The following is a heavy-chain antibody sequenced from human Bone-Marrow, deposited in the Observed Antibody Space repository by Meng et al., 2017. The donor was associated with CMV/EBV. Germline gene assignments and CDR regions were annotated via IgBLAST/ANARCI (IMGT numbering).Heavy chain of an antibody. CDR1: GFRLRSYW. CDR3: ARDNFGRFDS. D-gene: IGHD1-1*01. V-gene: IGHV3-7*03. CDR2: MKNKDGSED. Sequence: GGSRRLSGAASGFRLRSYWMNWVRQAPGKGLEWVAMMKNKDGSEDYYLASVRGRFTISRDNARNSLFLQLNNVRPEDTGVYYCARDNFGRFDSWGQGTVVTVSS. J-gene: IGHJ5*01.